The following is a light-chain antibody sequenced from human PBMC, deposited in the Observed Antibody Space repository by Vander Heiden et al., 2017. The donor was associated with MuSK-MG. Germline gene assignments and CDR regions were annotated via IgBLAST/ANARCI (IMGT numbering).Light chain of an antibody. CDR2: DVR. CDR1: SSDVGGYNY. V-gene: IGLV2-11*01. CDR3: CSYAGTYV. J-gene: IGLJ1*01. Sequence: QSALTQPRSVSGAPGQSVTISCTGTSSDVGGYNYVSWYQQHPGKAPKLMIYDVRKRPSVVPDRFSGSTSGTTASLTISGLQAEDEADYYCCSYAGTYVFGTGTKVTVL.